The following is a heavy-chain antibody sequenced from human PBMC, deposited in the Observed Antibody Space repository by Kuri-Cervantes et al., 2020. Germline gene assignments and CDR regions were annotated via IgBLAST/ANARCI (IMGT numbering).Heavy chain of an antibody. D-gene: IGHD1-20*01. Sequence: SETLSLTCAVYGGSFSGHYWSWIRQPPGEGLEWIGEINHSGSINFNLSLKSRVSISVDTSKNQFSLKLTSVTAADTAVYYCARGRGGYNWKPSTFDYWGQGTLVTVSS. CDR2: INHSGSI. CDR1: GGSFSGHY. CDR3: ARGRGGYNWKPSTFDY. J-gene: IGHJ4*02. V-gene: IGHV4-34*01.